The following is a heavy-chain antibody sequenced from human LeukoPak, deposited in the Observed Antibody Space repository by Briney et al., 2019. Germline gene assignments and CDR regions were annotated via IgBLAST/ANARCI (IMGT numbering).Heavy chain of an antibody. Sequence: RGSLRPSCAASGLTFSSYGMHWVRQAPDKGLEWVAVISYVGSNKFYAASVKGRFTISRDKSKNSLYLQMQSLGAEDTDVYYCAKESLSYSCTSPSEPYYFDYWGQGTLVTVSS. CDR1: GLTFSSYG. J-gene: IGHJ4*02. CDR3: AKESLSYSCTSPSEPYYFDY. D-gene: IGHD3-10*01. V-gene: IGHV3-30*18. CDR2: ISYVGSNK.